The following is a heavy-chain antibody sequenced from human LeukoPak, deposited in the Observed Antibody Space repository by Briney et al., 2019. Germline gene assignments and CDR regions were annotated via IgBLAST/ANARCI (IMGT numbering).Heavy chain of an antibody. CDR3: ARGMYYYGPGSSFDN. D-gene: IGHD3-10*01. CDR2: ISSSSSYI. Sequence: PGGSLRLSCAASGFTFSSYNMNWVRQAPGKGLEWVSSISSSSSYIYYADSVKGRFTISRDNAKNSLYLQMNSLRAEDTAVYYCARGMYYYGPGSSFDNWGQGTLVTVSS. J-gene: IGHJ4*02. V-gene: IGHV3-21*01. CDR1: GFTFSSYN.